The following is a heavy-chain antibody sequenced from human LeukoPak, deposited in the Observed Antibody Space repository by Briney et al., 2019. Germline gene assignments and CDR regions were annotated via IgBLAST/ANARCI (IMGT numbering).Heavy chain of an antibody. J-gene: IGHJ4*02. V-gene: IGHV3-21*01. CDR3: ARDADDILTGYYVTFDY. CDR1: GFTFSSYS. D-gene: IGHD3-9*01. Sequence: PGGSLRLSCAASGFTFSSYSMNWVRQAPGKGLEWVSSISSSSSYIYYADSVKGRFTISRDNAKNSLYLQMNSLRAEDTAVYYCARDADDILTGYYVTFDYWGQGTLVTVSS. CDR2: ISSSSSYI.